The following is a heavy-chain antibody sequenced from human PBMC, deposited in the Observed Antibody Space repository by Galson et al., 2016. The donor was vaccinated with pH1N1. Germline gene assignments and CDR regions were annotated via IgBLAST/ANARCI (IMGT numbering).Heavy chain of an antibody. V-gene: IGHV3-23*01. D-gene: IGHD3-10*01. J-gene: IGHJ5*02. CDR1: GFAFNYFA. Sequence: LRLSCAASGFAFNYFAMTWVRQAPGKGLVWVSSINGRGSSTYYADSVKGRFTISRGNSRSTLYLQLSALTVDDTAVYYCSKEGRWYGGNWFDPWGQGTLVTVSA. CDR3: SKEGRWYGGNWFDP. CDR2: INGRGSST.